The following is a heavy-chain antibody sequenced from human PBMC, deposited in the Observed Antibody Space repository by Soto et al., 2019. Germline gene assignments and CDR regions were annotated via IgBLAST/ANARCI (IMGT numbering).Heavy chain of an antibody. CDR2: ISSDSDHI. CDR1: GFMFSAYT. V-gene: IGHV3-21*01. D-gene: IGHD3-22*01. Sequence: EVQLVQSGGGLVKHGGSLRLSCAASGFMFSAYTMNWVRQAPGKGLEWLSSISSDSDHIDYADSVRGRFTVSRDNARKSLYLQMDSLGAEDTGVYYCATPYYYTHWGPGTLVTVSS. J-gene: IGHJ4*02. CDR3: ATPYYYTH.